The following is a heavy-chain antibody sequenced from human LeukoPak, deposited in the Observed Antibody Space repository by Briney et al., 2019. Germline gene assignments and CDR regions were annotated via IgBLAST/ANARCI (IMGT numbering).Heavy chain of an antibody. CDR1: GFTFSNYA. CDR3: AKIRGYCSGGSCSYPFDY. Sequence: GGSLRLSCAASGFTFSNYAMSWVRQAPGKGLEWVSAMSGTGGSTYYADSVKGRFTISRDNSKNTLYLQMNNLRAEDTAVYYCAKIRGYCSGGSCSYPFDYWGQGTLVTVSS. J-gene: IGHJ4*02. CDR2: MSGTGGST. V-gene: IGHV3-23*01. D-gene: IGHD2-15*01.